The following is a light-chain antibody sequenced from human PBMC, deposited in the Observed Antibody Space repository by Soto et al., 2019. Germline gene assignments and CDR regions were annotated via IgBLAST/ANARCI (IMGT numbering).Light chain of an antibody. Sequence: EIVMPQSPAPLSVSPGEGSTLSCRASQSVSSKLAWYQQKPGQAPRLLIYGASNRATGIPDRFSGSGSGTDFTLTISRLEPEDFAVYYCQQYGSSGTFGQGTKVDIK. V-gene: IGKV3-20*01. CDR1: QSVSSK. CDR2: GAS. CDR3: QQYGSSGT. J-gene: IGKJ1*01.